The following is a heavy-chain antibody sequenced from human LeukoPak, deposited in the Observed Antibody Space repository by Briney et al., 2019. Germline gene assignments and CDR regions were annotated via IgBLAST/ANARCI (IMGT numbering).Heavy chain of an antibody. CDR3: ARKGITSDYYYYYMDV. V-gene: IGHV1-18*01. D-gene: IGHD3-16*01. Sequence: GASVKVSCKASGYTFSSYGISWVRQAPGQGLEWMGWISANNGNTKYAQNLKGRGTITTHTSTSTAYMELRSLRSDDAAVYYCARKGITSDYYYYYMDVWGKGTTVTVSS. J-gene: IGHJ6*03. CDR2: ISANNGNT. CDR1: GYTFSSYG.